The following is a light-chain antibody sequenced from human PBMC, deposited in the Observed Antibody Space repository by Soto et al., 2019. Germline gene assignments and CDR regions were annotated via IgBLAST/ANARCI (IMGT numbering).Light chain of an antibody. CDR2: AAS. J-gene: IGKJ4*01. Sequence: DIQMTQSPSSLSASAGDRVTISCRASQSVSSDLNWYQQKPGEAPKLLIYAASSLHSGVPQRFSGSGSGTEVSLPISSRQPAEFATYYCQQGYSTPPSTFGGGTRVEIK. V-gene: IGKV1-39*01. CDR1: QSVSSD. CDR3: QQGYSTPPST.